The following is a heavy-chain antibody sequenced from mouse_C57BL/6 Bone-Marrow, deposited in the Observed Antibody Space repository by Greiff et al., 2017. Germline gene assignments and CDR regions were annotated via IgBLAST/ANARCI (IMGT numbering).Heavy chain of an antibody. J-gene: IGHJ1*03. CDR3: ASELTGTWRYVDV. V-gene: IGHV1-50*01. D-gene: IGHD4-1*01. CDR1: GYTFTSYW. CDR2: IDPSDSYT. Sequence: QVHLQQPGAELVKPGASVKLSCKASGYTFTSYWMQWVKQRPGQGLEWIGEIDPSDSYTNYNPKFKGKATLTADTSSSTAYMQLSSLTSEDSAVYYCASELTGTWRYVDVGGTGTTVTVSS.